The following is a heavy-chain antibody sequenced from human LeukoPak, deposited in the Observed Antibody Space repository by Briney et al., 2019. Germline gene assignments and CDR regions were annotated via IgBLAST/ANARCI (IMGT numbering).Heavy chain of an antibody. Sequence: GGSLRLSCVASGFTFSSYVMTCVRHAPGGGLEWVSSIIGNGDSTYYADSVKGRFTISRDNSKNTLYLQMNSLRAEDTAIYYCAKGSKGTYDYWGQGTLVTVSS. CDR3: AKGSKGTYDY. J-gene: IGHJ4*02. CDR2: IIGNGDST. V-gene: IGHV3-23*01. CDR1: GFTFSSYV.